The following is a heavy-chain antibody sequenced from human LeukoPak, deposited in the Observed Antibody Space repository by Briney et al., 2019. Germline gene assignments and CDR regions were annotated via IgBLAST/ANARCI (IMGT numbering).Heavy chain of an antibody. J-gene: IGHJ4*02. V-gene: IGHV1-8*01. D-gene: IGHD3-10*01. Sequence: ASVKVSCKASGYTFTSYDINWVRQATGQGLEWMGWMNPNSGNTGYAQKFQGRVTMTRNTSKSTAYMELSSLRSEDTAVYYCAREQHGSESWGFDYWGQGTLVTVSS. CDR3: AREQHGSESWGFDY. CDR2: MNPNSGNT. CDR1: GYTFTSYD.